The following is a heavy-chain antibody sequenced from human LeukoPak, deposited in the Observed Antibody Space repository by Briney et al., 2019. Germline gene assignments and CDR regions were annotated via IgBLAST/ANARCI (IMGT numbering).Heavy chain of an antibody. V-gene: IGHV1-3*01. CDR3: AGDRQWLVREGDYYFDY. J-gene: IGHJ4*02. Sequence: ASVKVSCKASEYTFTSYAMHWVRQAPGQRLEWMGWINAGNGNTKYSQKFQGRVTITRDTSASTAYMELSSLGSEDTAVYYCAGDRQWLVREGDYYFDYWGQGTLVTVSS. D-gene: IGHD6-19*01. CDR1: EYTFTSYA. CDR2: INAGNGNT.